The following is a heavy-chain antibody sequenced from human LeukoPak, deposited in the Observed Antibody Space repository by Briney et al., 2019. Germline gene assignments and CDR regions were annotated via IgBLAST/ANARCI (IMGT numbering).Heavy chain of an antibody. D-gene: IGHD3-10*01. V-gene: IGHV1-18*01. Sequence: EASVKVSCKASGYTFTSYGISWVRQAPGQGLECMGWISAYNGNTNYAQKLQGRVTMTTDTSTSTAYMELRSLRSDDTAVYYCARGFEVSGIYYGMDVWGQGTTVTVSS. CDR2: ISAYNGNT. CDR3: ARGFEVSGIYYGMDV. CDR1: GYTFTSYG. J-gene: IGHJ6*02.